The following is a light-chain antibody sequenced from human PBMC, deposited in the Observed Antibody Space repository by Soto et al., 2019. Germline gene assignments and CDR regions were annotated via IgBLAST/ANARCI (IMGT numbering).Light chain of an antibody. Sequence: QSVLTQPRSVSASPGQSVTISCTGTSSDVGGYNYVSWYQQHPGRAPKLMIYDVSKRPSGVPDRFSGSKSGDTASLTISGLQAEDEADYYCCSFAGRIFVFGTGTKVTVL. V-gene: IGLV2-11*01. CDR2: DVS. CDR3: CSFAGRIFV. CDR1: SSDVGGYNY. J-gene: IGLJ1*01.